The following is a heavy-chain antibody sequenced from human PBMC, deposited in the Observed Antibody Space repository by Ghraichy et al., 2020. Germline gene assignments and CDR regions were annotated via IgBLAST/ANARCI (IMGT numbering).Heavy chain of an antibody. V-gene: IGHV3-11*01. Sequence: GSLRLSCAASGFIFSDSYMSWIRQAPGKGLEWIAYIRNSGATIYYRDPVKGRFTISRDNTKDLLYLHMNSLRADDTAVYYWVRGYYYDTSGPKYYFDSWGQGTLVTVSS. D-gene: IGHD3-22*01. CDR2: IRNSGATI. CDR3: VRGYYYDTSGPKYYFDS. J-gene: IGHJ4*02. CDR1: GFIFSDSY.